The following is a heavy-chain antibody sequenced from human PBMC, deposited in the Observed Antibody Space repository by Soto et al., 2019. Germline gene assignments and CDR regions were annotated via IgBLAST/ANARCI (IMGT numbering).Heavy chain of an antibody. V-gene: IGHV3-23*01. CDR3: AKDSTHESECGGDCYPRYFDY. D-gene: IGHD2-21*02. J-gene: IGHJ4*02. CDR1: GFTFSSYG. Sequence: EVQLLESGGGLVQPGGSLRLSCAASGFTFSSYGMSWVRQAPGKGLEWVSAISRSGGSTYYADSVKGRFTISRDKPKNPLYLQMNSLRAEDAAVYYCAKDSTHESECGGDCYPRYFDYWGQGTLVTASS. CDR2: ISRSGGST.